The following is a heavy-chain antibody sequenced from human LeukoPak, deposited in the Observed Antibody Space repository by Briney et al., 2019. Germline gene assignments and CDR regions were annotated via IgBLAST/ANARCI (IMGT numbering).Heavy chain of an antibody. J-gene: IGHJ5*02. Sequence: SETLSLTCAVYGGSFSGYYWSWIRQPPGKGLEWIGEINHSGSTNCNPSLKSRVTISVDTSKNQFSLKLSSVTAADTAVYYCASASRHCSSTSCYPDWFDPWGQGTLVTVSS. V-gene: IGHV4-34*01. CDR2: INHSGST. CDR3: ASASRHCSSTSCYPDWFDP. CDR1: GGSFSGYY. D-gene: IGHD2-2*01.